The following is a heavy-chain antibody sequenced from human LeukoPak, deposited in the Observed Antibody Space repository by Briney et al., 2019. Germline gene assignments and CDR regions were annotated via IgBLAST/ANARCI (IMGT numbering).Heavy chain of an antibody. CDR1: GFTFSSYW. V-gene: IGHV3-7*01. CDR3: AISVAGQRGYFGY. Sequence: PGGSLRLSCAASGFTFSSYWMSWVRQAPRKGLEWVANIKQDGSEKYYVDSVKGRFTISRDNAKNSLYLQMNSLRAEDTAVYYCAISVAGQRGYFGYWGQGTLVTVSS. J-gene: IGHJ4*02. CDR2: IKQDGSEK. D-gene: IGHD6-19*01.